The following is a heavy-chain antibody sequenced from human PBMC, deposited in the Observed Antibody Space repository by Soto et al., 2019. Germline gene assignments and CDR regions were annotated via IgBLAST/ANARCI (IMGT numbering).Heavy chain of an antibody. CDR3: ARDQGVVVTADNWFDP. CDR1: GGSITDYS. Sequence: PSETLAITGTVSGGSITDYSWVWIRQPAGKGLEWIGRIFSSGSTNYNPSLKGRITMSLDTSKNQFSLKLNSATATDTAVYFCARDQGVVVTADNWFDPWGQGILVTVSS. J-gene: IGHJ5*02. D-gene: IGHD2-21*02. CDR2: IFSSGST. V-gene: IGHV4-4*07.